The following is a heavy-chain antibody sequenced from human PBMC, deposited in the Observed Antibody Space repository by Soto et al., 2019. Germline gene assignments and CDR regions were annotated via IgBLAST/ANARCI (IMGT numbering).Heavy chain of an antibody. CDR2: INAGNGNT. D-gene: IGHD5-12*01. Sequence: QVQLVQSGAEEKKPGASVKVSCKASGYTFTNYAMHWVRQAPGQRLEWMGWINAGNGNTKYSQKFQGRVTITSDPSASTAYMELSSLRSEDTAVYYCARVSGYYFLDYWGQGTLVTVSS. CDR3: ARVSGYYFLDY. J-gene: IGHJ4*02. V-gene: IGHV1-3*05. CDR1: GYTFTNYA.